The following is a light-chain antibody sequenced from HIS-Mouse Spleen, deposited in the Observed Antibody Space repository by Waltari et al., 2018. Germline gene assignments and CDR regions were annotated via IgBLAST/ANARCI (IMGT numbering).Light chain of an antibody. CDR1: ALPKQY. Sequence: SYELTQPPSVSVSPGQTARITCSGDALPKQYAYWYPQKPGQAPVLVISKDSERPSGIPERFSGSSSGTTVTLTISGVQAEDEADYYCQSADSSGTYVVFGGGTKLTVL. CDR3: QSADSSGTYVV. J-gene: IGLJ2*01. V-gene: IGLV3-25*03. CDR2: KDS.